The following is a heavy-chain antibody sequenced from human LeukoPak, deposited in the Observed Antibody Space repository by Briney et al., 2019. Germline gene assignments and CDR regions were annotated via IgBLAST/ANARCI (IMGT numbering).Heavy chain of an antibody. CDR1: GFTFSSYA. CDR2: ISYDGSNK. D-gene: IGHD6-13*01. Sequence: AGGSLRLSCAASGFTFSSYAMHWVRQAPGKGLEWVAVISYDGSNKYYADSVKGRFTISRDNSKNTLYLQMNSLRAEDTAVYYCARGSIAAAGTEYYFDYWGQGTLVTVSS. CDR3: ARGSIAAAGTEYYFDY. J-gene: IGHJ4*02. V-gene: IGHV3-30*01.